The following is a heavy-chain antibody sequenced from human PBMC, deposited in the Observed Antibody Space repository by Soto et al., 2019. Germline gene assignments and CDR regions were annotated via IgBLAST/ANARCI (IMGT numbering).Heavy chain of an antibody. D-gene: IGHD6-6*01. CDR1: GFTFTSYA. CDR2: ISGSGGST. CDR3: AKSLVAASHYYGMDV. Sequence: GGSLRLSCAASGFTFTSYAMSWVRQAPGEGLEWVSAISGSGGSTYYRDSVRGRITISRDNSKSTLYLQMNSLRAEDTAIYYCAKSLVAASHYYGMDVWGQGTTVTVSS. J-gene: IGHJ6*02. V-gene: IGHV3-23*01.